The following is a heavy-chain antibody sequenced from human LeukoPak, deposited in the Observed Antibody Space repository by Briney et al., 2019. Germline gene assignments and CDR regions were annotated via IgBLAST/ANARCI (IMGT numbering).Heavy chain of an antibody. D-gene: IGHD3-22*01. Sequence: ASVKVSCKASGYTFTSYYMHWVRQAPGQGLEWMGIIDPSGGSTSYAQKFQGRVTMTRDTSISTAYMELSRLRSDDTAVYYCARGLTYFYDSSGYYEDYWGQGTLVTVSS. V-gene: IGHV1-46*01. CDR1: GYTFTSYY. CDR3: ARGLTYFYDSSGYYEDY. J-gene: IGHJ4*02. CDR2: IDPSGGST.